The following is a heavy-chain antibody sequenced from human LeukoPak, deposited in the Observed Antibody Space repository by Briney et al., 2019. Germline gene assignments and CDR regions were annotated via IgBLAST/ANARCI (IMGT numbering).Heavy chain of an antibody. CDR3: ARGGGDYTSRYYMGV. CDR2: MSGTGKTI. V-gene: IGHV3-11*04. Sequence: PGGSLRLSCAASGFTLSDFYMHWIRQAPGKALEWVSYMSGTGKTISDADSLKGRFTISRDNTKNLLFLQVNTLRVEDTATYYGARGGGDYTSRYYMGVWGKGTTVTVSS. J-gene: IGHJ6*03. CDR1: GFTLSDFY. D-gene: IGHD3-3*01.